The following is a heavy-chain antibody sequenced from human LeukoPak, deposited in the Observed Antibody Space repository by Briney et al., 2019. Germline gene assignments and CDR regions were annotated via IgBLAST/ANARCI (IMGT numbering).Heavy chain of an antibody. Sequence: SVKVSRKASGGTFSSYAISWVRQAPGQGLEWMGGIIPIFGTANYAQKFQGRVTITADESTSTAYMELSSLRSEDTAAYYCARQAGYCSSTSCSLTWFDPWGQGTLVTVSS. CDR2: IIPIFGTA. CDR1: GGTFSSYA. J-gene: IGHJ5*02. D-gene: IGHD2-2*03. V-gene: IGHV1-69*13. CDR3: ARQAGYCSSTSCSLTWFDP.